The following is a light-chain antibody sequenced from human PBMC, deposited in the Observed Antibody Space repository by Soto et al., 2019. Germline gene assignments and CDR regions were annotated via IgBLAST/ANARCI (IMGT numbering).Light chain of an antibody. CDR1: GSDVGGYNY. CDR2: DVS. Sequence: QSVLTQPASVSGSPGQSITISCTGTGSDVGGYNYVSWYQQHPDKAPKLIIYDVSNRPSGVSNRFSGSKSGNTASLTISGLQAEDEADYYCTSYTSSSTGVFGTGTKVT. J-gene: IGLJ1*01. V-gene: IGLV2-14*03. CDR3: TSYTSSSTGV.